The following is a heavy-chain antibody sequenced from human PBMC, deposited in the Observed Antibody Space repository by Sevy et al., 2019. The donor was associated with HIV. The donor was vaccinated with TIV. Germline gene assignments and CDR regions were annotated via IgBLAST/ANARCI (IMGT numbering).Heavy chain of an antibody. V-gene: IGHV3-21*01. J-gene: IGHJ4*02. CDR2: ISSSSSYI. Sequence: GGSLRLSCAASGFTFSSYSMNWVRQAPGKGLEWVSSISSSSSYIYYADSVKRRLTISRDNAKNSLYLQMNSLRAEDTAVYYCARGYCTGGVCSYIGGDFDYWGQGTLVTVSS. CDR3: ARGYCTGGVCSYIGGDFDY. CDR1: GFTFSSYS. D-gene: IGHD2-8*02.